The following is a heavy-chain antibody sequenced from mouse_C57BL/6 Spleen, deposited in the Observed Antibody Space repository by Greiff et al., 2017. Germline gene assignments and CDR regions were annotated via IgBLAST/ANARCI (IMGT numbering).Heavy chain of an antibody. CDR2: IYPGDGDT. CDR3: AVEDSWFAY. Sequence: QVQLQQSGPELVKPGASVKISCKASGYAFSSSWMNWVKQRPGKGLEWIGRIYPGDGDTNYNGKFKGKATLTADKSSSTAYMQLSSLTSEDSAVYFGAVEDSWFAYWGQGTLVTVSA. CDR1: GYAFSSSW. J-gene: IGHJ3*01. V-gene: IGHV1-82*01.